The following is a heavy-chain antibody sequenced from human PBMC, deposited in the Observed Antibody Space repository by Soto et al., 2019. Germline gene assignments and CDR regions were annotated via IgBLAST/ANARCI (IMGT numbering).Heavy chain of an antibody. D-gene: IGHD1-26*01. CDR1: GGSFSGYY. Sequence: SETLSLTXAVYGGSFSGYYWSWIRQPPGKGLEWIGEINHSGSTNYNPSLKSRVTISVDTSKNQFSLKLSSVTAADTAVYYCARGSRSYYPYYYYGMDVWGQGTTVTVSS. V-gene: IGHV4-34*01. CDR3: ARGSRSYYPYYYYGMDV. CDR2: INHSGST. J-gene: IGHJ6*02.